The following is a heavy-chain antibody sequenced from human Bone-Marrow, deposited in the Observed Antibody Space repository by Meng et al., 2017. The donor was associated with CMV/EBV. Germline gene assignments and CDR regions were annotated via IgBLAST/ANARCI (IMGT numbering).Heavy chain of an antibody. J-gene: IGHJ4*02. Sequence: GSLRLSCTVSGGSISSSSYYWGWIRQPPGKGLEWIGSIYYSGSAYYNPSLKSRVTTSVDTSKNQFSLKLSSVTAADTAVYYCAREVLHGGIVVVIAIQGFFDYWGQGTLVTVSS. V-gene: IGHV4-39*07. CDR2: IYYSGSA. CDR1: GGSISSSSYY. D-gene: IGHD2-21*01. CDR3: AREVLHGGIVVVIAIQGFFDY.